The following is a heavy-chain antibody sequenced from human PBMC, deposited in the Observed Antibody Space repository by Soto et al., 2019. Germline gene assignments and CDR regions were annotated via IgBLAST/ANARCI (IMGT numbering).Heavy chain of an antibody. D-gene: IGHD2-2*01. Sequence: QVQLVESGGGLVKPGGSLRLSCAASGFTFSDYYMNWIRQSPGKGLEWLSYISSGGTAIYYVDSVKGRFTVSRDNAKNSLLLQMNSLRAEDTAVYFCARAPSGSGGSTSLYDYWGQGTLVTVSS. J-gene: IGHJ4*02. CDR1: GFTFSDYY. CDR2: ISSGGTAI. V-gene: IGHV3-11*01. CDR3: ARAPSGSGGSTSLYDY.